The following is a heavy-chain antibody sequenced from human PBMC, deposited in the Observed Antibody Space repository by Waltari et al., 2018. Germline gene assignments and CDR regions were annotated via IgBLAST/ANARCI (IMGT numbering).Heavy chain of an antibody. CDR2: LYSDDNI. V-gene: IGHV3-53*01. CDR1: GFSVSNSF. Sequence: EVLLVESGGGLIQPGGSLRLSCAVSGFSVSNSFMTWVRQAPGKGLESVAVLYSDDNIHYADSVKGRFTISTDNSRNTLHLQMTSLRPDDTAVYYCAREGGAYSDYNAFDVWGQGTVVTVSS. D-gene: IGHD4-17*01. J-gene: IGHJ3*01. CDR3: AREGGAYSDYNAFDV.